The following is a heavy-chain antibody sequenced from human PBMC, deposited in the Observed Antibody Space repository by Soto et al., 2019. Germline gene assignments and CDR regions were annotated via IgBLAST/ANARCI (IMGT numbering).Heavy chain of an antibody. V-gene: IGHV3-23*01. J-gene: IGHJ4*02. CDR2: ISGSGGST. CDR3: AKVGASWFGVLYGPFDY. CDR1: GFTFSSYA. D-gene: IGHD3-10*01. Sequence: EVQLLESGGGLVQPGGSLRLSCAASGFTFSSYAMSWVRQAPGKGLEWVSAISGSGGSTYYADSVKGRFTISRDNSKNTLYLQTNSLRGEDTAVYYCAKVGASWFGVLYGPFDYWGQGTLVTVSS.